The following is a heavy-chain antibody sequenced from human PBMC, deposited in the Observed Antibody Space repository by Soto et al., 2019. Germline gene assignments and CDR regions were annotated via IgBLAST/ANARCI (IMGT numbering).Heavy chain of an antibody. J-gene: IGHJ3*02. CDR3: APHYCSGGSCYSYAFDI. CDR2: ISSSSSYI. Sequence: GGPLRLSCAASGFTFSSHSMNWVRQAPGKGLEWVSSISSSSSYIYYADSVKGRFTISRDNAKNSLYLQMNSLRAEDTAVYYCAPHYCSGGSCYSYAFDIWGQGTMVTVSS. CDR1: GFTFSSHS. V-gene: IGHV3-21*01. D-gene: IGHD2-15*01.